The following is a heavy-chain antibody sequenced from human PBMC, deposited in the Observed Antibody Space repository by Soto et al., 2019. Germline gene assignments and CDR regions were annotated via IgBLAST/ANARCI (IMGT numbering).Heavy chain of an antibody. J-gene: IGHJ6*02. CDR2: ISGSGGGT. V-gene: IGHV3-23*01. Sequence: GGSLRLSCAASGFTFSSYAMSWVRQAPGKGLEWVSAISGSGGGTYYADSVKGRFTISRDNSKNTLYLQMNSLRAEDTAVYYCAKMMAYCSGGSCYSNYYIGMDFWGQGTTVTVSS. CDR3: AKMMAYCSGGSCYSNYYIGMDF. D-gene: IGHD2-15*01. CDR1: GFTFSSYA.